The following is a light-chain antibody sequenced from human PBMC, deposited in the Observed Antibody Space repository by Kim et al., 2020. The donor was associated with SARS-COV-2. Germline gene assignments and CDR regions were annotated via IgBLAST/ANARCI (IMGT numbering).Light chain of an antibody. CDR3: LQYGNFYT. Sequence: EIVMMQSQATLPVSPGERATVPCRASQSVSSNLAWYQQKLGQAPRLLFYAASTRATGIPARFSGSGSGTEFTLTISSLQSEDFAVYYCLQYGNFYTFGQGTNRDI. CDR1: QSVSSN. J-gene: IGKJ2*01. V-gene: IGKV3-15*01. CDR2: AAS.